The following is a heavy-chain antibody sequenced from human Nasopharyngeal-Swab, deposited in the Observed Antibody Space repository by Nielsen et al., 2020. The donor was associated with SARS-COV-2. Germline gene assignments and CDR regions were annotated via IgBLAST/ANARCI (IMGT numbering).Heavy chain of an antibody. CDR3: ARDTSVDIVLLYYGMDV. Sequence: GESLKISCAASGFTFNSHGMHWVRQAPGKGLEWVAAISFDGSKKYYADSVKGRFTISRDSSKNTLYLQMNSLRAEDTAVYYCARDTSVDIVLLYYGMDVWGQGTTVTVSS. CDR1: GFTFNSHG. J-gene: IGHJ6*02. V-gene: IGHV3-30*03. D-gene: IGHD5-12*01. CDR2: ISFDGSKK.